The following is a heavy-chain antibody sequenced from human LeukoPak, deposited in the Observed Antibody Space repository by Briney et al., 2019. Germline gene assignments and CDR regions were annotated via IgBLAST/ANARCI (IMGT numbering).Heavy chain of an antibody. Sequence: GGSLRLSRAASGFTFSGSAMHWVRQASGKGLEWVGRIRSKANSYATAYAASVKGRFTISRDDSKNTAYLQMNSLKTEDTAVYYCTRADTVTDAFDIWGQGTMVTVSS. CDR2: IRSKANSYAT. J-gene: IGHJ3*02. D-gene: IGHD4-11*01. CDR3: TRADTVTDAFDI. CDR1: GFTFSGSA. V-gene: IGHV3-73*01.